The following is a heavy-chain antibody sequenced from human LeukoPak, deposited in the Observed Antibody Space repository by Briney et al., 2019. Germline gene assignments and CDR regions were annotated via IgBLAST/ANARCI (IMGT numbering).Heavy chain of an antibody. CDR1: GFTFSSYA. D-gene: IGHD3-3*01. CDR3: AKDHYWSIDY. V-gene: IGHV3-23*01. CDR2: MSGSGGSI. J-gene: IGHJ4*02. Sequence: GGLRLSCAASGFTFSSYAMSWVRQAPGKGLEWVSVMSGSGGSIYYADSAKGRFTISRDNSKNTLYLQMNSLRAEDTGVYYCAKDHYWSIDYWGRGTLVTVSS.